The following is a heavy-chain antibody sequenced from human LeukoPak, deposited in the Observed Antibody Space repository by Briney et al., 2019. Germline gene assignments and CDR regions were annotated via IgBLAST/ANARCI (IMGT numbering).Heavy chain of an antibody. CDR3: TRDWELGY. D-gene: IGHD1-26*01. CDR2: IYPGDSNV. V-gene: IGHV5-51*01. Sequence: GESLKISCKNSGYSFTNYWIGWVRQMPGKGLEWVGLIYPGDSNVRYSPSFQGQVTISADRSINTAYLQWSSLRTSDTAMYYCTRDWELGYWGQGTLVTVSS. J-gene: IGHJ4*02. CDR1: GYSFTNYW.